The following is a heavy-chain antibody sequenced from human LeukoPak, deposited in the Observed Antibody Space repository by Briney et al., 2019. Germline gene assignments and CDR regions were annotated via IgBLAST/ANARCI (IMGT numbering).Heavy chain of an antibody. CDR1: GGSISSSSYY. V-gene: IGHV4-39*07. J-gene: IGHJ4*02. Sequence: SETLSLTCTVSGGSISSSSYYWGWIRQPPGKGLEWIGSIYYSGSTYYNPSLKSRVTISVDTSKNQFSLKLSSVTAADTAVYYCARGVAGYFDYWGQGTLVTVSS. D-gene: IGHD6-19*01. CDR2: IYYSGST. CDR3: ARGVAGYFDY.